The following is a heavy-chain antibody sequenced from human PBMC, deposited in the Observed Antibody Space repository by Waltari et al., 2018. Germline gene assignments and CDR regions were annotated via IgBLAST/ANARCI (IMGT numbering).Heavy chain of an antibody. J-gene: IGHJ3*02. Sequence: QVQLQQWGAGLLKPSETLSLTCAVYGGSLSGYYWSWIRQPPGKGLEWIGEINHSGSTNYNPSLKRRVTISVDTSKNQFSLKLSSVTAADTAVYYCARGRVRWSAFDIWGQGTMVTVSS. D-gene: IGHD4-17*01. CDR3: ARGRVRWSAFDI. V-gene: IGHV4-34*01. CDR1: GGSLSGYY. CDR2: INHSGST.